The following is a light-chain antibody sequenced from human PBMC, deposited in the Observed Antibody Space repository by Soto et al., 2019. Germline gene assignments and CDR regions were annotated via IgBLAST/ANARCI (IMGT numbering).Light chain of an antibody. CDR2: GAS. J-gene: IGKJ4*01. Sequence: EIVLTQSPGTLSLSPGERATLSCRASQSVSSSYLAWYQQKPGQAPRLLIYGASSRATGIPDRFSGSGSGTDFTLTISRLEPEDSATYFCQQSYITPVTFGGGTKVEIK. CDR1: QSVSSSY. CDR3: QQSYITPVT. V-gene: IGKV3-20*01.